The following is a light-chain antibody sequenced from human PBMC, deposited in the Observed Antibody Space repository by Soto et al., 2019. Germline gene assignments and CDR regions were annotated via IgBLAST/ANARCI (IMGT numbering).Light chain of an antibody. J-gene: IGLJ2*01. V-gene: IGLV3-1*01. CDR1: NLGDRY. CDR2: QDR. Sequence: SYELTQPPSVSVSPGQTATITCSGDNLGDRYAYWYQQKPGRSPIVVIYQDRKRPSEIPERFSGSNSGNTATLTISGTQAMDEADYYYQTWDGGTRVIFGGGTKVTVL. CDR3: QTWDGGTRVI.